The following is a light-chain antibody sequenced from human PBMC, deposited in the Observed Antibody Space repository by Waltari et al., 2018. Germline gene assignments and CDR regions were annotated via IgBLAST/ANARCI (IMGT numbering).Light chain of an antibody. CDR2: DAS. CDR3: QQRSNWPRT. CDR1: QSNNNL. Sequence: SFRASQSNNNLLGWYQQKPGQSPMLLIYDASNSATGIPARFSGSGSGTDFTLTISSLEPEDFAVYYCQQRSNWPRTFGQGTKVEIK. V-gene: IGKV3-11*01. J-gene: IGKJ1*01.